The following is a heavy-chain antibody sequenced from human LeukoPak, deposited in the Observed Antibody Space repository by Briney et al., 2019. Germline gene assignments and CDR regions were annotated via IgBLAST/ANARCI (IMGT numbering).Heavy chain of an antibody. Sequence: ASVKVSCKASGYTFTSYDINWVRQATGQGLEWMGWMNSNSGNTGYAQKFQGRVTMTRNTSISTAYMELSSLRSEDTAVYYCARGTYSSSWYRLWPYYYYYYMDVWGKGTTVTVSS. V-gene: IGHV1-8*01. J-gene: IGHJ6*03. D-gene: IGHD6-13*01. CDR3: ARGTYSSSWYRLWPYYYYYYMDV. CDR1: GYTFTSYD. CDR2: MNSNSGNT.